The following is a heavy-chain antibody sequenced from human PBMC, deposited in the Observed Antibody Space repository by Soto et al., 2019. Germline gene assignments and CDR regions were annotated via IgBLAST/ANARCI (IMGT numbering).Heavy chain of an antibody. CDR3: ARISPSYPYFYYGMDV. J-gene: IGHJ6*02. Sequence: GESLKISCEGSGYSFVTHWIGWVRQMPGKGLAWIGIIYPYGSETTYSPAFQGHVTTSADKSTNTAYLQWSSLKASDTAIYYCARISPSYPYFYYGMDVWGQGTTVTVSS. CDR1: GYSFVTHW. CDR2: IYPYGSET. V-gene: IGHV5-51*06. D-gene: IGHD3-10*01.